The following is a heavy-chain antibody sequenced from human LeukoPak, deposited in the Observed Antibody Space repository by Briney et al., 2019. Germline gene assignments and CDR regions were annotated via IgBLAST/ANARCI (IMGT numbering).Heavy chain of an antibody. D-gene: IGHD5-24*01. CDR3: ARTRASRMATITEDFDY. CDR2: IIPIFGTA. CDR1: GYIFTSYY. V-gene: IGHV1-69*13. Sequence: ASVKVSCKASGYIFTSYYIHWVRQAPGQGLEWMGGIIPIFGTANYAQKFQGRVTITADESTSTAYMELSSLRSEDTAVYYCARTRASRMATITEDFDYWGQGTLVTVSS. J-gene: IGHJ4*02.